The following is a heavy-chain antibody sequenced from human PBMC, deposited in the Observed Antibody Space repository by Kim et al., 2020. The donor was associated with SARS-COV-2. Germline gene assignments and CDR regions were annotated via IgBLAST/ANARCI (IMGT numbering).Heavy chain of an antibody. V-gene: IGHV4-59*01. Sequence: SETLSLDCAVSGTSITSNYWTWIRQTPGKGLEWLGCMHYSERTYYNSSLESRLTISMDTSRNQFSLKLTSVTSADTAVYFCARERAADTWGPGTMVTVSS. CDR3: ARERAADT. J-gene: IGHJ3*02. D-gene: IGHD6-25*01. CDR1: GTSITSNY. CDR2: MHYSERT.